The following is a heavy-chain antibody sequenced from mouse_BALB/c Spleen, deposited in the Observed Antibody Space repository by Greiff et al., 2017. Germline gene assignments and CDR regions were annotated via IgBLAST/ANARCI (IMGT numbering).Heavy chain of an antibody. J-gene: IGHJ2*01. D-gene: IGHD2-1*01. Sequence: EVQRVESGGGLVQPGGSRKLSCAASGFTFSSFGMHWVRQAPEKGLEWVAYISSGSSTIYYADTVKGRFTISRDNPKNTLFLRMTSLRSEDTAMYYCAVSPYGNYPCFDYWGQGTTLTVSS. CDR2: ISSGSSTI. V-gene: IGHV5-17*02. CDR3: AVSPYGNYPCFDY. CDR1: GFTFSSFG.